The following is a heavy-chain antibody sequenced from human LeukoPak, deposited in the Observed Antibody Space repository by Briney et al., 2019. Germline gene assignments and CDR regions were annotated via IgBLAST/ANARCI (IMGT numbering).Heavy chain of an antibody. V-gene: IGHV1-8*03. CDR3: ARGLRCSGGSCYSYYFDY. Sequence: ASVKVSCKASGYTFTSYDINWVRQATGQGLEWMGWMNPNSGNTGYAQKFQGRVTITRNTSISTAYMELSSLRSEDTAVYYCARGLRCSGGSCYSYYFDYWGQGTLVTVSS. J-gene: IGHJ4*02. CDR1: GYTFTSYD. CDR2: MNPNSGNT. D-gene: IGHD2-15*01.